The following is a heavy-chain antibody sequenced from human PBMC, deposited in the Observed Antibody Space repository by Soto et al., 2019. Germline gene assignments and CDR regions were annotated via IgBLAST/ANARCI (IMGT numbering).Heavy chain of an antibody. D-gene: IGHD6-13*01. Sequence: SETLSLTCAFYGWSFSGYYWSWIRPPPGKGLEWIGEINHSGSTNYNPSLKSRVTISEDTSKNQFSLKLSSVTAADTAVYYCARGRDGDSSSWFNRYYFDYWGQGTLVNVAS. CDR2: INHSGST. CDR3: ARGRDGDSSSWFNRYYFDY. CDR1: GWSFSGYY. V-gene: IGHV4-34*01. J-gene: IGHJ4*02.